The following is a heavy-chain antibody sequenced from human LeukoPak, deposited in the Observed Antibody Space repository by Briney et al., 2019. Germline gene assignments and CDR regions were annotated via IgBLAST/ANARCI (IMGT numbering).Heavy chain of an antibody. Sequence: GGSLRLSCAASGFTVSSNYMSWVRQAPGKGLEWVSIIYSGGSTFYADSVKGRFTISRDNSKNTLYLQMSSLRAEDTAVYYCARGGSYLSAFDIWGQGTMVTVSS. V-gene: IGHV3-53*01. CDR3: ARGGSYLSAFDI. CDR1: GFTVSSNY. CDR2: IYSGGST. D-gene: IGHD1-26*01. J-gene: IGHJ3*02.